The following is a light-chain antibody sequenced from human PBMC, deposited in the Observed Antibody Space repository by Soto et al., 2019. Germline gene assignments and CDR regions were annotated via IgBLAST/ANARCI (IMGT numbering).Light chain of an antibody. CDR1: QSISSY. V-gene: IGKV1-39*01. Sequence: DIQMTQSPSSLSASVGDRVSITCRARQSISSYLNWYQQKPGQAPKLLISAASSLQSGVPSRFSGSGSGTAFTLTISSLQPEDFATYYCQQSYSTPPWTFGQGTKVEIK. J-gene: IGKJ1*01. CDR2: AAS. CDR3: QQSYSTPPWT.